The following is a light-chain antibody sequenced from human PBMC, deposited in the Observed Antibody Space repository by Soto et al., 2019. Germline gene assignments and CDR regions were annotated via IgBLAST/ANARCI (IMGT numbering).Light chain of an antibody. CDR3: ASWDDSLRWV. CDR1: SPNIGSQF. Sequence: QPVLPQPHAASGTPGQRVTISCFGSSPNIGSQFVYWYQQLPGAAPKLLIYKTNQRPPGVPDRFSGSKSGASSSLAISGLRTEDEADYYCASWDDSLRWVFGGGTKLTVL. J-gene: IGLJ3*02. CDR2: KTN. V-gene: IGLV1-47*01.